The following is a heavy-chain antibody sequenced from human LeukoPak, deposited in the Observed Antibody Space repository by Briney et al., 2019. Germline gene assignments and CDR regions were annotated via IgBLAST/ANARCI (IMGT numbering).Heavy chain of an antibody. J-gene: IGHJ4*02. V-gene: IGHV3-74*01. CDR3: AKSGGDYGGNWFDY. CDR2: INTDGSTT. D-gene: IGHD4-23*01. CDR1: GFTFSRYW. Sequence: PGGSLRLSCAASGFTFSRYWMHWVRQAPGKGLVWVSRINTDGSTTTYPDSVKGRFTISRDNAKNTLYLQMNSLRAEDTAVYYCAKSGGDYGGNWFDYWGQGTLVTVSS.